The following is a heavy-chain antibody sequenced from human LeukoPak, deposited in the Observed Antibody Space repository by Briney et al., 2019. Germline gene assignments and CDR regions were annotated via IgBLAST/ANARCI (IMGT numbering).Heavy chain of an antibody. V-gene: IGHV3-33*01. CDR2: IWYDGSNK. J-gene: IGHJ4*02. CDR1: GFTFSSYG. CDR3: ARDASSGWVFDY. Sequence: PGGSLRLSCAASGFTFSSYGMHWVRQAPGKGLEWVAVIWYDGSNKYYADSVKGRFTISRDNSKNTLYLQMNSLRAEDTAVYYCARDASSGWVFDYWGQGTLVTVSS. D-gene: IGHD6-19*01.